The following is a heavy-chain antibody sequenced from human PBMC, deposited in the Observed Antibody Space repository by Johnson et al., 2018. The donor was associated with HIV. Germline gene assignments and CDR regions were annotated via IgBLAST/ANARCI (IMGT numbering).Heavy chain of an antibody. J-gene: IGHJ3*02. CDR2: ISSSGSTI. Sequence: QVLLVESGGGLVKPGGSLRLSCAASGFTFSDYYMSWIRQAPGKGLEWVSYISSSGSTIYYADSVKGRFTISRDNSKNTLYLQMNSLRAEDTAVYFCATQEDYGDYYVAFDIWGQGTMVTVSS. V-gene: IGHV3-11*01. D-gene: IGHD4-17*01. CDR1: GFTFSDYY. CDR3: ATQEDYGDYYVAFDI.